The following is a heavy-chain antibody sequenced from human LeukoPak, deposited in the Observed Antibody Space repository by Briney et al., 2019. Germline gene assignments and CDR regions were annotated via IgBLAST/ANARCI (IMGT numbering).Heavy chain of an antibody. D-gene: IGHD6-19*01. CDR3: ARSEYTSGSFDL. J-gene: IGHJ2*01. Sequence: GGSLRLSCEASGFTFTSHEMNWARQVPGQGLEWLAYISTSGSTIYYADSVKGRFTISRDNAKNSVYLQMTSLRVDDTGVYYCARSEYTSGSFDLWGRGTLVTVSS. CDR1: GFTFTSHE. CDR2: ISTSGSTI. V-gene: IGHV3-48*03.